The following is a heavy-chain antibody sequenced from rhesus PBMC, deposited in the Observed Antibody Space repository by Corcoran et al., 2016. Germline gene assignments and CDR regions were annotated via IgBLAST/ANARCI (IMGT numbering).Heavy chain of an antibody. CDR3: ARWGWGGHSGSMVYYFDY. D-gene: IGHD6-25*01. CDR1: GGSISSSNW. Sequence: QVQLQESGPAVVKPSATLSLTCAVSGGSISSSNWWGWLRQPPGKGPEWIGRIDGSGGSTEYNPSLKSRVTISIDTSKNQFSLKLSSVTAADTAVYYCARWGWGGHSGSMVYYFDYWGQGVLVTVSS. CDR2: IDGSGGST. J-gene: IGHJ4*01. V-gene: IGHV4-93*02.